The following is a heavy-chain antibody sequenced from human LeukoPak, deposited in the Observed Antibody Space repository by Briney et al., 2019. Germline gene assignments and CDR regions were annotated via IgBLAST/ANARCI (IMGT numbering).Heavy chain of an antibody. J-gene: IGHJ6*03. D-gene: IGHD5-24*01. CDR2: LSGSDDST. CDR3: AKGGRDGYSGNYYYMDV. CDR1: GFTFSNYG. V-gene: IGHV3-23*01. Sequence: GGSLGLSCAASGFTFSNYGMSWVRQAPGKGLEWVSALSGSDDSTYYADSVKGRFTIPRDSSKNTLYLQMNSLTVEDTALYYCAKGGRDGYSGNYYYMDVWGKGTTVTVSS.